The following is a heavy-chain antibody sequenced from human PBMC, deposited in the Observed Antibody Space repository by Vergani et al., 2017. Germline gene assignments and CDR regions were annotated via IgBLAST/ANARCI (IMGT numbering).Heavy chain of an antibody. D-gene: IGHD3-16*01. CDR1: GGTFSSYT. V-gene: IGHV1-69*02. CDR2: IIPILGIA. Sequence: QVQLVQSGAEVKKPGSSVKVSCKASGGTFSSYTISWVRQAPGQGLEWMGRIIPILGIANSAQKFQGRVTMTRDTSISTAYMELSRLRSDDTAVYYCARVRMMSYWGQGTLVTVSS. CDR3: ARVRMMSY. J-gene: IGHJ4*02.